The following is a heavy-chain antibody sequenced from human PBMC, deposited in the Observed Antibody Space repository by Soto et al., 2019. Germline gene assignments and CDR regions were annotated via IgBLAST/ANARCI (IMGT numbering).Heavy chain of an antibody. Sequence: QVQLVQSGPEVKKPGASVKVSCKTSGYTFTSYGISWVRQAPGQGLEWMGWITTDKGKTTYAQKFQGRVTMTTDTSTSTAYMEMSSVRSDDTAVYYCATRSQEFAYWGQGTLVTVSS. CDR1: GYTFTSYG. J-gene: IGHJ4*02. CDR3: ATRSQEFAY. CDR2: ITTDKGKT. V-gene: IGHV1-18*01.